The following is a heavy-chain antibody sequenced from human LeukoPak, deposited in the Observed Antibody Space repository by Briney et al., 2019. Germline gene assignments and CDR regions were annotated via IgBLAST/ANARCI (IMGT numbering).Heavy chain of an antibody. Sequence: GGSLRLSCSASGFTFSNNAMHWVRQAPGKGLEYVSGTSSNGGSTYYADSVKGRFTISRDNSKNTLYLQIYSLRAEDTAIYYCARDSETETGWYYYGMDVWGQGTTVTVSS. CDR2: TSSNGGST. J-gene: IGHJ6*02. V-gene: IGHV3-64*04. CDR3: ARDSETETGWYYYGMDV. D-gene: IGHD1-1*01. CDR1: GFTFSNNA.